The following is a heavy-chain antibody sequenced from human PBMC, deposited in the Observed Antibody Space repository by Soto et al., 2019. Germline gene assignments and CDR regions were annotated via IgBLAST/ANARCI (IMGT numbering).Heavy chain of an antibody. CDR1: GFMFSGYV. J-gene: IGHJ4*02. V-gene: IGHV3-23*01. CDR3: AREDGGATLDY. CDR2: ITGSGADT. Sequence: LESGGGPVQPGGSLRLSCAAFGFMFSGYVMNWVRQAPGKGLEWVAAITGSGADTDYADSVKGRFIISRDNSRNTVSLQMNRLRGEDTAVYYGAREDGGATLDYWGQGTLVTVSS. D-gene: IGHD2-15*01.